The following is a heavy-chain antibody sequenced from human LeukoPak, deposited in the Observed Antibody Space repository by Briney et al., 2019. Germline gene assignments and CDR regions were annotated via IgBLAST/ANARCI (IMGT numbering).Heavy chain of an antibody. CDR3: AKPELPHNAINYYFDY. D-gene: IGHD2-21*01. J-gene: IGHJ4*02. Sequence: GGSLRLTCAASGFTFSSYAMSWVRQAPGKGLDWVSSISGSGGTTYYAASVKGRFTISRYTSTLYLQMNSPRAEDTAVYYCAKPELPHNAINYYFDYWGRGTLVTVSS. V-gene: IGHV3-23*01. CDR2: ISGSGGTT. CDR1: GFTFSSYA.